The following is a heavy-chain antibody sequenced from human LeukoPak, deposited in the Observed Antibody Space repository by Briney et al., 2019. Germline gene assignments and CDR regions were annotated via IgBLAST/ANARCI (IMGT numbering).Heavy chain of an antibody. J-gene: IGHJ3*02. V-gene: IGHV4-59*08. CDR3: ARPQHDALDI. D-gene: IGHD1-1*01. CDR1: GVSITSYY. Sequence: PSETLSLTCTVSGVSITSYYWSWVRQPPGRGLEWIGYIYYTGSTNYNPFLKSRVTISVDTSKSQFSLKLSSVTAADTAVYYCARPQHDALDIWGQGTMVTVSS. CDR2: IYYTGST.